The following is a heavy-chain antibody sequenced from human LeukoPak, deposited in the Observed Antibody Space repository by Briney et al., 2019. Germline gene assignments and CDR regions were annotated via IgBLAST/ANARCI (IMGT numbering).Heavy chain of an antibody. CDR2: IYYSGST. CDR1: GGSFSGYY. J-gene: IGHJ6*02. V-gene: IGHV4-31*11. Sequence: ASETLSLTCAVYGGSFSGYYWSWIRQHPGKGLEWIGYIYYSGSTYYNPSLKSRVTISVDTSKNQFSLKLSSVTAADTAVYYCARSGGNSDAYYYYGMDVWGQGTTVTVSS. D-gene: IGHD4-23*01. CDR3: ARSGGNSDAYYYYGMDV.